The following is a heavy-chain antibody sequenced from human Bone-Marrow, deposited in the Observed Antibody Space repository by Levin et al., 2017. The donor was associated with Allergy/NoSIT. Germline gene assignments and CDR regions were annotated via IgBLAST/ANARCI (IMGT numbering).Heavy chain of an antibody. J-gene: IGHJ4*02. D-gene: IGHD6-6*01. CDR1: GGSISSSGYF. V-gene: IGHV4-31*03. CDR3: ARGVAGEYYFDS. Sequence: SQTLSLTCNVSGGSISSSGYFWSWIRQHPGQGLEWIGYIYSSGNTYYNPSLKSRVTISLDTSKNHFSLDLTSVTAADTAVYYCARGVAGEYYFDSWGQGTLVTVSS. CDR2: IYSSGNT.